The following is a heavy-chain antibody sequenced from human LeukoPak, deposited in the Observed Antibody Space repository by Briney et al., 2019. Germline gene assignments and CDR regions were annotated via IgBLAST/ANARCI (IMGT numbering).Heavy chain of an antibody. V-gene: IGHV3-64*01. CDR3: ARERRGDDAFDI. Sequence: PGGSLRLSCAASGFTFSSYAMHWVRQAPGKGLEYVSTISTNGGRTYYANSVKGRFTISRDNSKNTVYLQMGSLRAEDMAVYYCARERRGDDAFDIWGQGTMATVSS. CDR1: GFTFSSYA. CDR2: ISTNGGRT. D-gene: IGHD3-16*01. J-gene: IGHJ3*02.